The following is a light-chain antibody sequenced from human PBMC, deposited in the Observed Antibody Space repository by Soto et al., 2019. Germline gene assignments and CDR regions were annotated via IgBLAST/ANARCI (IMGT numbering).Light chain of an antibody. V-gene: IGLV2-14*01. CDR3: TSHSSSGTLAV. CDR2: VVS. CDR1: SSDIGGSNW. Sequence: QSALTQPASVSGSPGPSITISCNGTSSDIGGSNWVSWYQQHPGRAPKLIIFVVSGRPSGVSDRFSGSRSDNTASLTISGLQAEDEADYYCTSHSSSGTLAVFGTGTKLTVL. J-gene: IGLJ1*01.